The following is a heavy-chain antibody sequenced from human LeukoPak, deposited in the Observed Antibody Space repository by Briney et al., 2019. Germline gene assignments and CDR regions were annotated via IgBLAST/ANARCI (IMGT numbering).Heavy chain of an antibody. CDR1: GFTFSSYA. Sequence: GGSLRLSCAASGFTFSSYAMSWVRQAPGKGLEWVSAISGSGGSTYYADTVKGRFTISRDNSKNTLYLQMNSLRAEDTAVYYCAKKTTGLLDYYYYTDVWGKGTTVTVSS. CDR2: ISGSGGST. CDR3: AKKTTGLLDYYYYTDV. V-gene: IGHV3-23*01. J-gene: IGHJ6*03. D-gene: IGHD4-17*01.